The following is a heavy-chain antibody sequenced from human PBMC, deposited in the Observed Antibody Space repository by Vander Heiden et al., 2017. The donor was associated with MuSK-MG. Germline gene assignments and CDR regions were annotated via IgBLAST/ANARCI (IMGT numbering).Heavy chain of an antibody. V-gene: IGHV1-24*01. CDR3: ATDLITFGGVIAPLAY. CDR1: GSTLPDLS. D-gene: IGHD3-16*02. J-gene: IGHJ4*02. Sequence: QVQLVQSGAEVKKPGASVKVSCKVSGSTLPDLSMHWVRQAPGKGLEWMAGFDPEDGETIYAQKFQGRVTMTEDTSTDTAYMELSSLRSEDTAVYYCATDLITFGGVIAPLAYWGQGTLVTVSS. CDR2: FDPEDGET.